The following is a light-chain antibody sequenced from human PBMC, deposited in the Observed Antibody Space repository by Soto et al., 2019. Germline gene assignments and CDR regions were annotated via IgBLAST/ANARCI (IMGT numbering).Light chain of an antibody. CDR3: QQYSNWPPFT. J-gene: IGKJ5*01. CDR1: QGVSHK. V-gene: IGKV3-15*01. CDR2: DTS. Sequence: VMTQSPATLSVYPGERATLSCRASQGVSHKLAWYQQKPGQAPRLLIYDTSTRATGIPARFSGSGSGTEFTLTISSLQSADSAVYYCQQYSNWPPFTFGQRTRLEI.